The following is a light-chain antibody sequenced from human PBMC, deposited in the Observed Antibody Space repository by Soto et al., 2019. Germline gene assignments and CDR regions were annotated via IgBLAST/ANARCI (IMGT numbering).Light chain of an antibody. V-gene: IGLV2-23*02. J-gene: IGLJ1*01. Sequence: SGLTQPASVSGSPGRSITISCTGTSSNVGSYKLVSWYQQHPGKAPKLMIFEVNKRPSGVSNRFSGSKSGNTASLTISGLKVEDEADYYCCSSGGSPTYVFGTGTKVTAL. CDR2: EVN. CDR3: CSSGGSPTYV. CDR1: SSNVGSYKL.